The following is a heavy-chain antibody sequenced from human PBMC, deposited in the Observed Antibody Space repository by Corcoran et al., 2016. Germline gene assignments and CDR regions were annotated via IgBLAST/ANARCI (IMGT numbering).Heavy chain of an antibody. V-gene: IGHV4-39*07. D-gene: IGHD3-10*01. CDR2: IYYSGST. Sequence: QLQLQESGPGLVKPSETLSLTCTVSGGSISSSSYYWGWIRQPPGKGLEWIGSIYYSGSTYYNPSLKSRVTISVDTSKNQFSLKLSSVTAADTAVYYCAGVRSSLLWKSWFDPWGQGTLVTVSS. J-gene: IGHJ5*02. CDR3: AGVRSSLLWKSWFDP. CDR1: GGSISSSSYY.